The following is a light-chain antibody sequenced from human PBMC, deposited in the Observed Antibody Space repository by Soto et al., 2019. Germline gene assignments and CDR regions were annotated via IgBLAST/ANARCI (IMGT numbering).Light chain of an antibody. V-gene: IGKV3-11*01. J-gene: IGKJ4*01. CDR2: DTS. CDR3: QQRGNWPLT. CDR1: LSVSSS. Sequence: EIVLTQSPATLSLSPGERATLSCRASLSVSSSLAWYQQKPGQPPRLLIYDTSNRATGIPARFSGGGSGTDFTLTISSLESEDFAVYYCQQRGNWPLTFGGGTKVEIK.